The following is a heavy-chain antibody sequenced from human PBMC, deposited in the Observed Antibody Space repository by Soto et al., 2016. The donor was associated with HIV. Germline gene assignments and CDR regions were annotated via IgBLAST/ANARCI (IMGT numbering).Heavy chain of an antibody. Sequence: EVQLLESGGGVVQPGGSLRLSCAASGFTFDEYAMHWVRQAPGKGLEWVSLISGDGGSTYYADSVKGRFTISRDNSKKSLYLQMNSLKTEDTALHYCAKDRRSKYSVLQYFRGMKYYGMDVWGQGTTVTVSS. CDR3: AKDRRSKYSVLQYFRGMKYYGMDV. D-gene: IGHD3-9*01. V-gene: IGHV3-43*02. J-gene: IGHJ6*02. CDR2: ISGDGGST. CDR1: GFTFDEYA.